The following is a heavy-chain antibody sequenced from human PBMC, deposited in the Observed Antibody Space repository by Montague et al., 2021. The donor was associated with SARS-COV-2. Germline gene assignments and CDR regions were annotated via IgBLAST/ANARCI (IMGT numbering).Heavy chain of an antibody. CDR2: TYYRSKWYS. J-gene: IGHJ4*02. CDR3: VRYSGWFYFDF. V-gene: IGHV6-1*01. D-gene: IGHD6-19*01. CDR1: GDSVSSNSVA. Sequence: CAISGDSVSSNSVAWSWIRQPPSRGLEWLGRTYYRSKWYSDYAPSVRGRLTVNPDASKNGFSLELNYVTPEDTAVYYCVRYSGWFYFDFWGQGTLVTVSS.